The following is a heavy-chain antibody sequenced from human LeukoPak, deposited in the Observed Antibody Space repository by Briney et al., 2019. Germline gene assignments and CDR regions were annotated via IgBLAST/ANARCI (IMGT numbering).Heavy chain of an antibody. CDR3: ARDGYYYDSSGYYFDY. V-gene: IGHV1-69*01. D-gene: IGHD3-22*01. CDR2: IIPIFGTA. J-gene: IGHJ4*02. Sequence: SVKVSCKASGGTFSSYAISWVRQAPGQELEWMGGIIPIFGTANYAQKFQGRVTITADESTSTAYVELSSLRSEDTAVYYCARDGYYYDSSGYYFDYWGQGTLVTVSS. CDR1: GGTFSSYA.